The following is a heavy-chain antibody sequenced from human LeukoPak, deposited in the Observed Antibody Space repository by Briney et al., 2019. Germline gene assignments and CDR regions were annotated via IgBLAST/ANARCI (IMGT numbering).Heavy chain of an antibody. V-gene: IGHV3-30*04. CDR3: ARDRGTWIQLWEDSFYFDY. CDR1: GFTFSSYA. J-gene: IGHJ4*02. D-gene: IGHD5-18*01. Sequence: GRSLRLSRAASGFTFSSYAMHWVRQAPGKGLGWVAVISYDGSNKYYADSVKGRFTISRDNSKNTLYLQMNSLRAEDTAVYYCARDRGTWIQLWEDSFYFDYWGQGTLVTVSS. CDR2: ISYDGSNK.